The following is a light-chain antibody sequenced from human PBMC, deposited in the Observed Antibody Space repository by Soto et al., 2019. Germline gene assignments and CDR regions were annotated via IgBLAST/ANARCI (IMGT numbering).Light chain of an antibody. CDR1: QSIRSNY. V-gene: IGKV3-20*01. CDR3: HQYGSSPRP. J-gene: IGKJ1*01. CDR2: GAS. Sequence: ETVLTQSPGTLSLSPGERATLSCRASQSIRSNYLAWYRQTPGQAPRLLIYGASNRATGIPDRFSGSGSGTDFALIISSLEPEDFALYYCHQYGSSPRPFGQGTKVEIK.